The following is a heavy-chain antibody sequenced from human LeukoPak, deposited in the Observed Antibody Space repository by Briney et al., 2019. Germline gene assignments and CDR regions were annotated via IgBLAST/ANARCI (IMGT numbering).Heavy chain of an antibody. CDR2: IHHSGII. CDR3: ANFPRYCSGSSCSGMDV. J-gene: IGHJ6*04. V-gene: IGHV4-38-2*01. Sequence: SETLSLTCAVSGYLLSNGYYWGWVRLPPGKGLGWIGSIHHSGIIHYNPSLKSRVTISVDTSNNQFSMNLNSVTAADTAVYYCANFPRYCSGSSCSGMDVWGEGTTVIVSS. CDR1: GYLLSNGYY. D-gene: IGHD2-15*01.